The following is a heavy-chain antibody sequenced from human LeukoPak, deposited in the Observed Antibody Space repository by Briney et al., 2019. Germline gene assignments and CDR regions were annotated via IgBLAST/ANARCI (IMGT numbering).Heavy chain of an antibody. CDR2: IYHSGST. CDR3: ARRTYQLLSREVTGVYLDY. J-gene: IGHJ4*02. CDR1: GGSISSSNW. D-gene: IGHD2-2*01. Sequence: SETLSLTCAVSGGSISSSNWWSWVRQPPGKGLEWIGEIYHSGSTNYNPSLKSRVTISVDKSKNQFSLKLSSVTAADTAVYYCARRTYQLLSREVTGVYLDYWGQGTLVTVSS. V-gene: IGHV4-4*02.